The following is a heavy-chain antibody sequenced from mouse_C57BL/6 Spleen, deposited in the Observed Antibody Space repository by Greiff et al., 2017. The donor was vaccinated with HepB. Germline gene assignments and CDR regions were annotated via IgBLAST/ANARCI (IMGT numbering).Heavy chain of an antibody. CDR1: GYSITSGYY. J-gene: IGHJ1*03. CDR2: ISYDGSN. D-gene: IGHD1-1*01. CDR3: ARVLPWYFDV. Sequence: EVQLQQSGPGLVKPSQSLSLTCSVTGYSITSGYYWNWIRQFPGNKLAWMGYISYDGSNNYNPSLKNRISITRDTSKNQFFLKLNSVTTEDTATYYCARVLPWYFDVWGTGTTVTVSS. V-gene: IGHV3-6*01.